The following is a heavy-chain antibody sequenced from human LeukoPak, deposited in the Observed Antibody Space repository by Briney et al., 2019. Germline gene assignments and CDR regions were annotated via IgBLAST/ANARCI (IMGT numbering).Heavy chain of an antibody. J-gene: IGHJ4*02. CDR1: GFTFSSYA. CDR2: ISYDGSNK. Sequence: PGGSPRLSCAASGFTFSSYAMHWVRQAPGKGLEWVAVISYDGSNKYYADSVKGRFTISRDNSKNTLYLQMNSLRAEDTAVYYCARDHHDYGDYTIDYWGQGTLVTVSS. V-gene: IGHV3-30-3*01. D-gene: IGHD4-17*01. CDR3: ARDHHDYGDYTIDY.